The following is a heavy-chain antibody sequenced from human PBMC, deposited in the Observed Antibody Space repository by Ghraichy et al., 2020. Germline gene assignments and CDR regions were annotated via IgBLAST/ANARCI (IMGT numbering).Heavy chain of an antibody. CDR3: ARDLYTGDNKEAFDI. V-gene: IGHV3-48*02. CDR2: ICGGCDST. D-gene: IGHD7-27*01. Sequence: ICGGCDSTYYADSVKGRFTISSDKASDSVYLQMSRLRDDDTAVYYCARDLYTGDNKEAFDIWGQGTMVTVS. J-gene: IGHJ3*02.